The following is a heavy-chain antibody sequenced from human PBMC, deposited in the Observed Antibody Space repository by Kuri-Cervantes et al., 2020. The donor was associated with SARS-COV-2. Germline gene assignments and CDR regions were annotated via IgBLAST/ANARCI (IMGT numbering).Heavy chain of an antibody. CDR2: ISSGGSTI. CDR1: GFTFDDYG. J-gene: IGHJ2*01. V-gene: IGHV3-48*03. CDR3: AREDITIFGVVKEYFDL. D-gene: IGHD3-3*01. Sequence: GESLKISCAASGFTFDDYGMNWVRQAPGKGLEWVSYISSGGSTIYYADSVKGRFTISRDNAKNSLYLQMNSLRAEDTAVYYCAREDITIFGVVKEYFDLWGRGTLVTVSS.